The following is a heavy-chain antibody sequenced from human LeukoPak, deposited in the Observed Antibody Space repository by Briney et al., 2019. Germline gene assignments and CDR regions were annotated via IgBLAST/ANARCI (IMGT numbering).Heavy chain of an antibody. CDR2: IYYSGST. D-gene: IGHD3-22*01. V-gene: IGHV4-59*08. Sequence: SETLSLTCTVSGGXISSYYWSWLRQPPGRGLEWIGYIYYSGSTNYNPSLKSRVTISVDTSKNQFSLKLSSVTAADTAVYYCARLIGSSSSGYYGAFDIWGQGTMVTVSS. J-gene: IGHJ3*02. CDR3: ARLIGSSSSGYYGAFDI. CDR1: GGXISSYY.